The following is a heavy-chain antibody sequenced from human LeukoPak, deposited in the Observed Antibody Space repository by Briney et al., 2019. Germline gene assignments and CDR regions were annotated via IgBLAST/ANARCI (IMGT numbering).Heavy chain of an antibody. J-gene: IGHJ6*03. CDR1: GYTFIGYY. Sequence: GASVKVSCKASGYTFIGYYMHWVRQAPGQGLEWMGIINPSGGSTSYAQKFQGRVTMTRDTSTSTVYMELSSLRSEDTAVYYCARDGTRYGSGSSYYYYYMDVWGKGTTVTISS. D-gene: IGHD3-10*01. CDR3: ARDGTRYGSGSSYYYYYMDV. V-gene: IGHV1-46*01. CDR2: INPSGGST.